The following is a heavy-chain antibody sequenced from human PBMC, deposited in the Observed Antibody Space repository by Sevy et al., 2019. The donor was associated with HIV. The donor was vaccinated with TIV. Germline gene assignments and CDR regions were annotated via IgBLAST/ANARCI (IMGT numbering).Heavy chain of an antibody. V-gene: IGHV3-23*01. CDR3: AKDGFAEVAAGSYGMDV. J-gene: IGHJ6*02. D-gene: IGHD3-10*01. CDR1: GFTFSSYA. Sequence: GGSLRLSCAASGFTFSSYAMSWVRQAPGKGLEWVSAISGSGGSTYYADSVKGRFTISRDNSKNTPYLQMNSLRAEDTAVYYCAKDGFAEVAAGSYGMDVWGQGTTVTVSS. CDR2: ISGSGGST.